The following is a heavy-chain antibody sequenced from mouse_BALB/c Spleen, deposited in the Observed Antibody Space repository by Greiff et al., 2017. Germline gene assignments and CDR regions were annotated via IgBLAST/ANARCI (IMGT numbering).Heavy chain of an antibody. CDR2: IFPGTGTT. Sequence: QVQLQQSGAELVKPGASVKLSCKTSGYTFTSYWIQWVKQRPGQGLGWIGEIFPGTGTTYYNETFKGKATLTIDTSSSTAYMQLSSLTSEDAAVYFCSKGGISAYWGQGTLVTVSA. CDR3: SKGGISAY. J-gene: IGHJ3*01. V-gene: IGHV1S132*01. CDR1: GYTFTSYW. D-gene: IGHD2-4*01.